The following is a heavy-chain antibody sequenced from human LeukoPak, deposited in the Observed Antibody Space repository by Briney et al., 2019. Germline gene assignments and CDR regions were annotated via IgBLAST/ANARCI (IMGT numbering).Heavy chain of an antibody. CDR1: GGTFSSYA. V-gene: IGHV1-69*05. J-gene: IGHJ4*02. CDR2: IIPIFGTA. D-gene: IGHD2-15*01. CDR3: ARRVGYCSGGSCSSYYFDY. Sequence: EASVKVSCKASGGTFSSYAISWVRQAPGQGLEWMGGIIPIFGTANYAQKFQGRVTMTRDMSTSTVYMELSSLRSEDTAVYYCARRVGYCSGGSCSSYYFDYWGQGTLVTVSS.